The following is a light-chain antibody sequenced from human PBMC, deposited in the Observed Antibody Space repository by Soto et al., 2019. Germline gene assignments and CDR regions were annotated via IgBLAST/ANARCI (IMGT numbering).Light chain of an antibody. CDR3: QSYDISLSGSRV. CDR1: NSNIGAGYD. Sequence: QSVLTQPPSVSGAPGQRVTISCTGSNSNIGAGYDVHWYQQLPGAAPKLLIFDNNYRPSGVPDRFSGSKSGTSASLAITGLQAEDEADYYCQSYDISLSGSRVFGGGTKSPS. V-gene: IGLV1-40*01. CDR2: DNN. J-gene: IGLJ3*02.